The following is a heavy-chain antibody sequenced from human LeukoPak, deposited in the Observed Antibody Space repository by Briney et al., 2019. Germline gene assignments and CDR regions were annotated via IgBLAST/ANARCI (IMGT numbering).Heavy chain of an antibody. V-gene: IGHV3-23*01. D-gene: IGHD6-19*01. CDR1: GLTSSTYS. J-gene: IGHJ4*02. CDR2: IFNSGAKT. CDR3: AKDVVPDSGWDLDY. Sequence: GGSLRLSCAASGLTSSTYSMTWVRQGPGKGLEWVSSIFNSGAKTFYADSVKGRFTISRDNSKNTLYLQMNSLRVEDTAVYYCAKDVVPDSGWDLDYWGQGTLVTVSS.